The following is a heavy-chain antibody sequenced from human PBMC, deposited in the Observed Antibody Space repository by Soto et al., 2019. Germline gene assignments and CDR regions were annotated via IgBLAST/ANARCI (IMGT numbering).Heavy chain of an antibody. D-gene: IGHD6-19*01. Sequence: GRSLMVYCAASEFTVNSNYMSRSRQAQEKGVERISLIYSRGSTYSADSVKGRFTISRDNSNNALYLQMSSLRAKDTAVYYCARGKMVGGWYERTSYGFGYWGQRTLVRVSS. CDR3: ARGKMVGGWYERTSYGFGY. J-gene: IGHJ4*02. CDR1: EFTVNSNY. V-gene: IGHV3-66*01. CDR2: IYSRGST.